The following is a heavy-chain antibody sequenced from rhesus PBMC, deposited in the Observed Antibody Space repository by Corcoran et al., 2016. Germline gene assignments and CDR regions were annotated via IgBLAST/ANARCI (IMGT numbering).Heavy chain of an antibody. D-gene: IGHD2-27*01. V-gene: IGHV1-156*01. J-gene: IGHJ5-1*01. Sequence: EVQLVQSGAEGKKPGASVKVSCKVSGYTFTDLSMHWVRQAPGKGLGCMGGVDPVYGEIIHAEKFQGRVTMTEDTSTDTAYMELSSLRSEDTAVYYCARGYCSGIYCYQYNQFDVWGAGVLVTVSS. CDR1: GYTFTDLS. CDR3: ARGYCSGIYCYQYNQFDV. CDR2: VDPVYGEI.